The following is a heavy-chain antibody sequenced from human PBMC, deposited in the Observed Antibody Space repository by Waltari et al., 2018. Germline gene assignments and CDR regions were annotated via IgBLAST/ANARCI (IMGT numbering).Heavy chain of an antibody. CDR3: AKDSRGYSGWVDY. J-gene: IGHJ4*02. CDR2: ISWEGSTT. CDR1: GFPFDDYA. Sequence: EVQLVESGGVVVQPGGSLRLSCAASGFPFDDYAMHWVRQAPGEGLEGVSLISWEGSTTSYADSVKGRFTISRDNSKNSLYLQMNSLRAEDNALYYCAKDSRGYSGWVDYWGQGTLVTVSS. V-gene: IGHV3-43D*03. D-gene: IGHD6-19*01.